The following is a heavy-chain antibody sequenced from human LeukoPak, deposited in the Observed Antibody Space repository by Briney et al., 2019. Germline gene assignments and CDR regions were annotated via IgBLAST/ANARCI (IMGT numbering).Heavy chain of an antibody. CDR2: IGTAGDT. CDR3: ARDRDYDILTGYDY. D-gene: IGHD3-9*01. CDR1: GFTFSSYD. Sequence: GGSLRLSCAASGFTFSSYDMHWVRQATGKGLEWVSAIGTAGDTYYPGSVKGRFTISRDNAKNSLYLQMNSLRAEDTAVYYCARDRDYDILTGYDYWGQGTLVTVSS. V-gene: IGHV3-13*01. J-gene: IGHJ4*02.